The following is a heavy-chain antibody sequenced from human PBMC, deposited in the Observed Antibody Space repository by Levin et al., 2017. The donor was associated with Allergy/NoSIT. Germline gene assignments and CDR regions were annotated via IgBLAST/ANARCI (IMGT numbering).Heavy chain of an antibody. CDR3: ARLLAAPRRGYYYYMDV. Sequence: KVSCKGSGYSFTSYWIGWVRQMPGKGLEWMGIIYPGDSDTRYSPSFQGQVTISADKSISTAYLQWSSLKASDTAMYYCARLLAAPRRGYYYYMDVWGKGTTVTVSS. D-gene: IGHD6-13*01. CDR2: IYPGDSDT. V-gene: IGHV5-51*01. J-gene: IGHJ6*03. CDR1: GYSFTSYW.